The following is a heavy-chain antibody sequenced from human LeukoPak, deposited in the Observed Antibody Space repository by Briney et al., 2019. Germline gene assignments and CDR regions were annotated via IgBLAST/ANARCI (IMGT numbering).Heavy chain of an antibody. D-gene: IGHD1-26*01. J-gene: IGHJ4*02. CDR2: ISASGGDT. CDR1: GFTFSSYA. CDR3: APPRPPYSGTKTLDY. V-gene: IGHV3-23*01. Sequence: GGSLRLSCAASGFTFSSYAMNWVRQAPGKGLDWVSGISASGGDTYYSDSVKGRFTISRDNSKNTLYLQMDSLTAEDTAVYYCAPPRPPYSGTKTLDYWGQGTQVAVSS.